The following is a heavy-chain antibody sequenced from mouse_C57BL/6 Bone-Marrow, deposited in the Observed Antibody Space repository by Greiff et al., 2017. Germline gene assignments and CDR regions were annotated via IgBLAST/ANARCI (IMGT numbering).Heavy chain of an antibody. J-gene: IGHJ3*01. V-gene: IGHV5-17*01. CDR3: ARWGNSAWFAY. CDR1: GFTFSDYG. Sequence: DVQLVESGGGLVKPGGSLKLSCAASGFTFSDYGMHWVRQAPEKGLEWVAYISSGSSTIYYADTVKGRFTISRDNAKNTLFLQMTSLRSEDTAMYYCARWGNSAWFAYWGQGTLVTVSA. D-gene: IGHD2-1*01. CDR2: ISSGSSTI.